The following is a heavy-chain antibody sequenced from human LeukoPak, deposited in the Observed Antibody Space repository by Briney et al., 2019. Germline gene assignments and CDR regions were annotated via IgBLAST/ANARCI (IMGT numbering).Heavy chain of an antibody. D-gene: IGHD3-3*01. J-gene: IGHJ6*03. Sequence: GGSLRLSCAASGFTFSSYSMNWVRQAPGKGLEWVSSISSSSSYIYYADSVKGRFTISRDNAKNSLYLQMNSLRAEDTAVYYCARAPVFEEWLSPSYYYYYMDVWGKGTTVTVSS. V-gene: IGHV3-21*01. CDR3: ARAPVFEEWLSPSYYYYYMDV. CDR2: ISSSSSYI. CDR1: GFTFSSYS.